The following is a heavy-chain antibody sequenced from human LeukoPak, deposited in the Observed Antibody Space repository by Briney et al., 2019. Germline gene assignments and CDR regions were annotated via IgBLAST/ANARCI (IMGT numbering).Heavy chain of an antibody. CDR2: IYHSGST. J-gene: IGHJ5*02. CDR1: GYSISSGYY. CDR3: ARLVNNEVYFRFDP. V-gene: IGHV4-38-2*02. Sequence: SETLSLTCTVSGYSISSGYYWGWIRQPPGKGLEWIGSIYHSGSTYYNPSLKSRVTISVDTSKNQFSLKLSSVTAADTAVYYCARLVNNEVYFRFDPWGQGTLVTVSS. D-gene: IGHD2/OR15-2a*01.